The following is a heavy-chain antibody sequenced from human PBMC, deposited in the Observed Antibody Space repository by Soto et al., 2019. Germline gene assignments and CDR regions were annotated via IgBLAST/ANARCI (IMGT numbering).Heavy chain of an antibody. CDR1: GFTFSSYW. J-gene: IGHJ5*02. CDR2: IKSDGSST. CDR3: ASSSWSGYVYDH. D-gene: IGHD3-3*01. Sequence: EVHLVESGGGLVQPGGSLRLSCAASGFTFSSYWMHWVRQVPGKGLVWVSRIKSDGSSTNYADSVEGRFTISRDNAKNALYLQMNSLRAEDTAVYFCASSSWSGYVYDHWGQGTLVTVSS. V-gene: IGHV3-74*01.